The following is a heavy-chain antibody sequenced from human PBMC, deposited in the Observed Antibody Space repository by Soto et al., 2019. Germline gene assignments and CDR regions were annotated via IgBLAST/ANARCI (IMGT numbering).Heavy chain of an antibody. CDR3: ATGMVYNYYYYGMDV. Sequence: WASVKVSCKVSEYTLTELSMHWVRQAPGKGLEWMGGFDPEDGETIYAQKFQGRVTMTEDTSTDTAYMELSSLRSEDTAVYYCATGMVYNYYYYGMDVWGQGTTVTVSS. CDR1: EYTLTELS. D-gene: IGHD1-1*01. V-gene: IGHV1-24*01. J-gene: IGHJ6*02. CDR2: FDPEDGET.